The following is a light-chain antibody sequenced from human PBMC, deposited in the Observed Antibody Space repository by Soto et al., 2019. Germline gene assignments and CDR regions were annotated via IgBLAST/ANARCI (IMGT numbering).Light chain of an antibody. V-gene: IGLV2-14*03. J-gene: IGLJ1*01. Sequence: QSALTQPASVSASPGQSITISCIGTYSDIGGYKHVSWYQQHPGKAPKLIIYDASSRPSGISNRFSASNSANTASLTISGLQADDEADYYCSSYTSSTSLLIFGAGTKVTVL. CDR2: DAS. CDR1: YSDIGGYKH. CDR3: SSYTSSTSLLI.